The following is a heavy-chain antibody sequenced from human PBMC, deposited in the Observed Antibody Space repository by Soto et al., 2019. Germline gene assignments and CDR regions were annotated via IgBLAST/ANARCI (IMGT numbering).Heavy chain of an antibody. CDR1: GYTFTSYG. Sequence: ASVKVSCKASGYTFTSYGISWVRQAPGQGLEWMGWISAYNGNTNYAQKLQGRVTMTTDTSTSTAYMELRSLRSDDTAVYYCARDSILTGYYNHYYGMDVWGQGTTVTSP. J-gene: IGHJ6*02. D-gene: IGHD3-9*01. CDR2: ISAYNGNT. V-gene: IGHV1-18*01. CDR3: ARDSILTGYYNHYYGMDV.